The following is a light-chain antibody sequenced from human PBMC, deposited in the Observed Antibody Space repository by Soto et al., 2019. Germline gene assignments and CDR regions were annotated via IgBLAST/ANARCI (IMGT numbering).Light chain of an antibody. CDR1: HDIGNS. CDR2: DAY. CDR3: QKYDNLPL. V-gene: IGKV1-33*01. J-gene: IGKJ3*01. Sequence: EIPIAKCPPSRYGSVGDMVTITCQASHDIGNSLNWYQHKPGKAPKLVIYDAYNLETGVPSTFSGSGFGTDFTFTSSSLRPEDLATYYCQKYDNLPLFGPGTKVD.